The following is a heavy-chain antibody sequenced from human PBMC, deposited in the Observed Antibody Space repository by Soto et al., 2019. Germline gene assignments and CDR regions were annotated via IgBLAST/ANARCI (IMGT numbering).Heavy chain of an antibody. D-gene: IGHD3-22*01. J-gene: IGHJ6*02. V-gene: IGHV1-18*01. CDR3: VKDRDSNSWPSRDF. CDR2: ISPNSGNT. CDR1: GYTFTRNG. Sequence: QVHLVQSGAEVKKPGASVNVSCKTSGYTFTRNGISWVRQAPGQGLEWMGWISPNSGNTRYAQKLQDRVIMTTDTSTSTAYMELRSMRSDDTAVYYCVKDRDSNSWPSRDFWGPGPTVTVSS.